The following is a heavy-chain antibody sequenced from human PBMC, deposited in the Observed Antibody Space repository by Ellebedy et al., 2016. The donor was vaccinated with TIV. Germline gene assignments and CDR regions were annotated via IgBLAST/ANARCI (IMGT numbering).Heavy chain of an antibody. J-gene: IGHJ4*02. CDR1: GGTFSSYA. CDR2: IIPIFGTA. V-gene: IGHV1-69*13. D-gene: IGHD5-18*01. CDR3: AIRGYSYGPFDY. Sequence: SVKVSXKASGGTFSSYAISWVRQAPGQGLEWMGGIIPIFGTANYAQKFQGRVTITADESTSTAYMELSSLRSEDTAVYYCAIRGYSYGPFDYWGQGTLVTVSS.